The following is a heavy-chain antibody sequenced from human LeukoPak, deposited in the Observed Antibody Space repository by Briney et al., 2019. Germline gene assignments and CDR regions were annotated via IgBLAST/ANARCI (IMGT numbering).Heavy chain of an antibody. CDR3: AKDLYKLTTVTTFGDY. CDR2: ISGSGGST. D-gene: IGHD4-17*01. V-gene: IGHV3-23*01. J-gene: IGHJ4*02. CDR1: GFTFSSYA. Sequence: PGASLRLSCAASGFTFSSYAMSWVRQAPGKGLEWVPAISGSGGSTYYADSVKGRFTISRDNSKNTLYLQMNSLRAEDTAVYYCAKDLYKLTTVTTFGDYWGQGTLVTVSS.